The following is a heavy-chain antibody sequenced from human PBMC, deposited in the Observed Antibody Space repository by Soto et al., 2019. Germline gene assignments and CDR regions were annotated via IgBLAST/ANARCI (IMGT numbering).Heavy chain of an antibody. CDR1: GGTFSSYT. D-gene: IGHD2-21*02. J-gene: IGHJ4*02. Sequence: QVQLVQSGAEVKKPGSSVKVSCKASGGTFSSYTISWVRQAPGQGLEWMGRIIPILGIANYAQKFQGRVTITADKSKSKAYMERSSPRSEDTTVYYCARWGGYSGGDCYPGSSTSSFDYWGQGTLVTVSS. CDR3: ARWGGYSGGDCYPGSSTSSFDY. V-gene: IGHV1-69*02. CDR2: IIPILGIA.